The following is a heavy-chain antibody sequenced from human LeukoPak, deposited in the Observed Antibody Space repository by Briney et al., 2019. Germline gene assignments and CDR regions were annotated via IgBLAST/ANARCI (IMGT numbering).Heavy chain of an antibody. D-gene: IGHD6-13*01. J-gene: IGHJ5*02. Sequence: GGSLRLSCAASGFTFDDYGMSWVRQAPGKGLEWVSGINWNGGSTGHADSVKGRFTISRGNAKNSLYLQMNSLRAEDTALYYCARVHSSSWSENWFDPWGQGTLVTVSS. CDR1: GFTFDDYG. CDR3: ARVHSSSWSENWFDP. CDR2: INWNGGST. V-gene: IGHV3-20*04.